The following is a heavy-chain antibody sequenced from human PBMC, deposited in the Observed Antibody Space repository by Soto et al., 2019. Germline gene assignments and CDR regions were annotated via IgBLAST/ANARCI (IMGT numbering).Heavy chain of an antibody. CDR3: ASTRTTVRSYYGMDV. D-gene: IGHD4-17*01. CDR2: IIPIFGTA. J-gene: IGHJ6*02. V-gene: IGHV1-69*13. Sequence: SVKVSCKASGGTFSSYAISWVRQAPGQGLERMGGIIPIFGTANYAQKFQGRVTITADESTSTAYMELSSLRSEDTAVYYCASTRTTVRSYYGMDVWGQGTTVTVSS. CDR1: GGTFSSYA.